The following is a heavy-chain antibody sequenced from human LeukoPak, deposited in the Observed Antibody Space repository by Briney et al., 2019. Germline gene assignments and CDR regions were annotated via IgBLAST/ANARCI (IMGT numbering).Heavy chain of an antibody. CDR1: GYTFSGYY. D-gene: IGHD6-19*01. J-gene: IGHJ3*02. CDR3: ARGQWLGHDAFDI. CDR2: INPSGST. V-gene: IGHV1-46*01. Sequence: ASVTVSCKASGYTFSGYYMHWVRQAPGQGLEWMGIINPSGSTSNAQKFQGRVTMTRDMSTTTVYMELSSLRSEDTAVYYCARGQWLGHDAFDIWGLGTMVTVSS.